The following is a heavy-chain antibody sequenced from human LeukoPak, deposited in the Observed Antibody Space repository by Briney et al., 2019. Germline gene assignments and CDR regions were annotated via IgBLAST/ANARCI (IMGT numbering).Heavy chain of an antibody. J-gene: IGHJ1*01. D-gene: IGHD3-22*01. CDR2: INPNSGGT. CDR1: GYTFTGYY. CDR3: ARDRDDSSGYYYRTKYFQH. Sequence: ASVKVSCKASGYTFTGYYMHWVRQAPGQGLEWMGWINPNSGGTNYAQKFQGRVTMTRDTSISTAYMELSRLRSDDTAVYYCARDRDDSSGYYYRTKYFQHWGQGTLVTVSS. V-gene: IGHV1-2*02.